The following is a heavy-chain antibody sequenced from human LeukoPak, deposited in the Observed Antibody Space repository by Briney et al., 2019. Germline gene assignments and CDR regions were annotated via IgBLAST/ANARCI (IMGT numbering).Heavy chain of an antibody. J-gene: IGHJ4*02. CDR1: GFTLSSYD. Sequence: PGGSLRLSCAASGFTLSSYDMSWARQAPGKGLEWVSSVSGSGGSTYYADSVKGRFSISRDNSKNTLYLQMNSLRAEDTAVYYCARWIFGSSSPGLDYWGQGTLVTVSS. D-gene: IGHD2-2*01. CDR2: VSGSGGST. CDR3: ARWIFGSSSPGLDY. V-gene: IGHV3-23*01.